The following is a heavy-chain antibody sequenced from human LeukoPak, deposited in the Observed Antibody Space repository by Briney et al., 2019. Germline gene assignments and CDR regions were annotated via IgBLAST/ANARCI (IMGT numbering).Heavy chain of an antibody. J-gene: IGHJ4*02. CDR1: GYTFTGYY. D-gene: IGHD3-10*01. V-gene: IGHV1-2*02. Sequence: GASVKVSCKASGYTFTGYYMHWVRQAPGQGLEWMGWINPNSGGTNYAQKFQGRVTMTRDTSTSTVYMELSSLRSEDTAVYYCASGSGSYYKVPYWGQGTLVTVSS. CDR2: INPNSGGT. CDR3: ASGSGSYYKVPY.